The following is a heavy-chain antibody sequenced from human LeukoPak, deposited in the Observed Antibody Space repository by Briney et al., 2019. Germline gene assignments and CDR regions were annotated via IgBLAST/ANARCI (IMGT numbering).Heavy chain of an antibody. D-gene: IGHD3-22*01. CDR2: ISSSGSII. CDR3: AKDGYYYDSSGYYDY. CDR1: GFTFSSYA. V-gene: IGHV3-48*04. Sequence: PGGSLRLSCAASGFTFSSYAMSWVRQAPGKGLEWVSYISSSGSIIYYADSVKGRFTISRDNAKNSMYLQMNSLRAEDTAVYYCAKDGYYYDSSGYYDYWGQGTLVTVSS. J-gene: IGHJ4*02.